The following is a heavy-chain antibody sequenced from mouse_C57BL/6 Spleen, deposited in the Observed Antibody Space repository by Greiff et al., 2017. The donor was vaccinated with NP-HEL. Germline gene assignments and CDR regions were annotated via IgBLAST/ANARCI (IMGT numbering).Heavy chain of an antibody. J-gene: IGHJ1*03. Sequence: QVQLQQPGTELVKPGASVKLSCKASGYTFTSYWMHWVKQRPGQGLAWIGNINPSNGGTNYNEKFKSKATLTVDKSSSTAYMQLSSLTSEDSAVYYCARPAYGSSYGWYFDVWGTGTTVTVSS. V-gene: IGHV1-53*01. D-gene: IGHD1-1*01. CDR3: ARPAYGSSYGWYFDV. CDR2: INPSNGGT. CDR1: GYTFTSYW.